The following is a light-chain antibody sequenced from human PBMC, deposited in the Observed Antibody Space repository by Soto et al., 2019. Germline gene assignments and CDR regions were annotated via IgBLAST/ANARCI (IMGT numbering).Light chain of an antibody. J-gene: IGKJ1*01. CDR2: GAS. CDR3: HQYNNWPRT. CDR1: QSISGN. V-gene: IGKV3-15*01. Sequence: EIVMTQSPATLSVSPGDRATLSCRASQSISGNLAWYQQKPGQTPRLLIYGASTRASGVPARFSGSGSGTEFTLTISSLQSEDFAVYYCHQYNNWPRTFGQGTKVEIK.